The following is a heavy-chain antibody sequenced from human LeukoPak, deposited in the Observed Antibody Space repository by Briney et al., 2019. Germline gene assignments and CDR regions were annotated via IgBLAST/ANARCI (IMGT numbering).Heavy chain of an antibody. D-gene: IGHD1-26*01. J-gene: IGHJ4*02. CDR1: GFTFTNSW. Sequence: GGSLRPACAASGFTFTNSWMAWVRQAPGKGLEWVANIKQDGSTKHYADSLKGRFTISRDNPENSLYLQINSMRVDDTAVYYCARDTAGSLDYWGQGILVTVAS. V-gene: IGHV3-7*01. CDR2: IKQDGSTK. CDR3: ARDTAGSLDY.